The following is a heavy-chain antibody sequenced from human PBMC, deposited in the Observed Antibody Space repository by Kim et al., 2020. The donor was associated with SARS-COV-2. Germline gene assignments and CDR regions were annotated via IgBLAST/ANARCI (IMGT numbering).Heavy chain of an antibody. Sequence: ASVKVSCKASGYTFTSYAMHWVRQAPGQRLEWMGWINAGNGNTKYSQKFQGRVTITRDTSASTAYMELSSLRSEDTAVYYCAREREYCSSTSCYDLFDPWGQGTLVTVSS. J-gene: IGHJ5*02. D-gene: IGHD2-2*01. CDR3: AREREYCSSTSCYDLFDP. CDR1: GYTFTSYA. CDR2: INAGNGNT. V-gene: IGHV1-3*01.